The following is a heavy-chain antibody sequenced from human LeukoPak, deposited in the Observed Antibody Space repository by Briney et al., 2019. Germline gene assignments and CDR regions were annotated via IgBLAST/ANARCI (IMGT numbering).Heavy chain of an antibody. D-gene: IGHD2-2*01. CDR2: IYWNGDST. CDR1: GFTFDDYA. V-gene: IGHV3-20*04. J-gene: IGHJ3*02. Sequence: AGGFLRLSCAASGFTFDDYAMHWVRQAPGKGLEWDSGIYWNGDSTGYADSVKGRFTISRDNAKNSLYLQMNSLRAEDTALYYCARSTQYQLPRNTFDIWGQGTMVSVSS. CDR3: ARSTQYQLPRNTFDI.